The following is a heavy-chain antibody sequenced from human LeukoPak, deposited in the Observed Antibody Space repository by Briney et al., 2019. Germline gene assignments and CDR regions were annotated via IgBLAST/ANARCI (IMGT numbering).Heavy chain of an antibody. CDR2: ISGSGGTT. J-gene: IGHJ3*02. Sequence: PGGSLRLSCAASGFTFSNYGMSWVRQAPGKGLEWVSDISGSGGTTYYADSVKGRFTISRDNSKNTLYLQISSLRAGDTAVYYCAKSIRGLPGAFDIWGQGTMVTVST. CDR3: AKSIRGLPGAFDI. V-gene: IGHV3-23*01. CDR1: GFTFSNYG. D-gene: IGHD3-16*01.